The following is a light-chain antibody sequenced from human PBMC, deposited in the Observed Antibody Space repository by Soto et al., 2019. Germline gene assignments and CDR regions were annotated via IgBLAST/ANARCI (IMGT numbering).Light chain of an antibody. CDR3: QQYNNWPWT. V-gene: IGKV3-15*01. J-gene: IGKJ1*01. Sequence: EIVMTQSPATLSVSPGERATLSCRASQSVSRNLAWYQQKPGQAPRLLIYGASTRATGIPARFSGSGSGTEFTLTISSLQSEDFAVYYCQQYNNWPWTFGPGTKVEIK. CDR2: GAS. CDR1: QSVSRN.